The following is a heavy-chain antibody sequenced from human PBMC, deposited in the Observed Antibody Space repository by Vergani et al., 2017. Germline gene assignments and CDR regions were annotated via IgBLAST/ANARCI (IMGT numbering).Heavy chain of an antibody. CDR3: ATDPKIVGGDY. CDR2: INPSGGST. Sequence: QVQLVQSGAEVKKPGASVKVSCKASGYTFTSYYMHWVRQAPGQGLEWMGIINPSGGSTSYAQKFQGRVTMTRDTSTDTAYMELSSLRSEDTAVYYCATDPKIVGGDYWGQGTLVTVSS. CDR1: GYTFTSYY. V-gene: IGHV1-46*01. J-gene: IGHJ4*02. D-gene: IGHD2-21*01.